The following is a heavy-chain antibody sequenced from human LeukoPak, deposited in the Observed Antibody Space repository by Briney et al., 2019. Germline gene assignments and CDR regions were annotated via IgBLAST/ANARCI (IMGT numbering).Heavy chain of an antibody. D-gene: IGHD4-11*01. CDR1: GFTFSDYA. CDR3: ARSVPDYTRFDY. V-gene: IGHV3-23*01. J-gene: IGHJ4*02. Sequence: GGSLRLSCVASGFTFSDYAMNWVRQAPGKGLEWVSTFKTNSGQVYYAESVRGRFTISGVNSKNTVYLEMSSLRAEDTALYFCARSVPDYTRFDYWGQGALVTVSS. CDR2: FKTNSGQV.